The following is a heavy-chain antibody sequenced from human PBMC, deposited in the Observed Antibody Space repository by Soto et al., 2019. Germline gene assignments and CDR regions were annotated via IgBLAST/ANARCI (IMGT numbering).Heavy chain of an antibody. J-gene: IGHJ6*03. V-gene: IGHV3-33*01. Sequence: SQRLSWGAAGGTFVGYGRHRVLQAPGKGLEWVAVIWYDGSNKYYADSVKGRFTISRDNSKNTLYLQMNSLRAEDTAVYYCARAELYCSSPSCFKAYYYYYYMDVWGKGTTVTVSS. CDR2: IWYDGSNK. CDR3: ARAELYCSSPSCFKAYYYYYYMDV. CDR1: GGTFVGYG. D-gene: IGHD2-2*01.